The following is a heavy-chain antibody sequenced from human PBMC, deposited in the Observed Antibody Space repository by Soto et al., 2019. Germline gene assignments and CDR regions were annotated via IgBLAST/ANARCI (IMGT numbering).Heavy chain of an antibody. CDR1: GFTVSSYL. CDR2: INSDGSST. CDR3: ARVNYGDDGGVYAY. Sequence: EVQLVASGGGLVQPGGSLRLSCAASGFTVSSYLMHWVRQAPGKGLVWVSRINSDGSSTSFADSVKGRFTISRDNAKNTLYLHMNSLRAEDTAVYYCARVNYGDDGGVYAYWGQGTLVTVSS. D-gene: IGHD4-17*01. V-gene: IGHV3-74*01. J-gene: IGHJ4*02.